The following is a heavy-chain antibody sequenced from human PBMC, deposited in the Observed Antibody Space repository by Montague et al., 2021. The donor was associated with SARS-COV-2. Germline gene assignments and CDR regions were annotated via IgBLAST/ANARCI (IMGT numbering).Heavy chain of an antibody. Sequence: TLSLTCTVSGGSISSGGYYWSWIRQHPGKGLEWIGHIYYSGSTYYNPSLKSRVTISVDTSKNQFSLKLSSVTAADTAVYYCASTYGGNLGYYYYYMDVWGKGTTVTVS. J-gene: IGHJ6*03. D-gene: IGHD4-23*01. V-gene: IGHV4-31*03. CDR3: ASTYGGNLGYYYYYMDV. CDR1: GGSISSGGYY. CDR2: IYYSGST.